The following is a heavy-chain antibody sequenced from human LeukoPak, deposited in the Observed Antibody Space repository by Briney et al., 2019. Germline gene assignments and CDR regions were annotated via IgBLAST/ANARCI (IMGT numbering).Heavy chain of an antibody. CDR2: IYYSGST. Sequence: SETLSLTCTVSGGSISSHYWSWIRQPPGKGLEWIGYIYYSGSTTYNPSLKSRVTISVDTSTNQSSLKLSSVSAAASAVYYCARLAYYDDSSGYSAFDYWGQGTLVTVSS. J-gene: IGHJ4*02. V-gene: IGHV4-59*11. D-gene: IGHD3-22*01. CDR1: GGSISSHY. CDR3: ARLAYYDDSSGYSAFDY.